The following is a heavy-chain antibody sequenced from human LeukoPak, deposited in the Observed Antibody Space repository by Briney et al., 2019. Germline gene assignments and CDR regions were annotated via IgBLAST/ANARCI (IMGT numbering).Heavy chain of an antibody. D-gene: IGHD1-1*01. Sequence: ETGGSLRLSCAASGLTFSSYGMHWVRQAPGKGLEWVAFIRYDGSNKYYADSVKGRFTISRDNSKNTLYLQMNSLRAEDTAVYYCARDPRTSGTTSRFQPIYYYYYYMDVWGKGTTVTVSS. V-gene: IGHV3-30*02. CDR3: ARDPRTSGTTSRFQPIYYYYYYMDV. CDR2: IRYDGSNK. J-gene: IGHJ6*03. CDR1: GLTFSSYG.